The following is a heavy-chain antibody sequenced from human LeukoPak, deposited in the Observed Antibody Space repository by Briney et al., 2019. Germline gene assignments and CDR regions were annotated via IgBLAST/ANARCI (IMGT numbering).Heavy chain of an antibody. Sequence: PGGSLRLSCAASGFTFEDDGMSWVRQAPGKGLEWVSGINWNGGSTGYADSVKGRFTISRDNAKNSLYLQMNSLRAEDTALYYCARTQLGYSSSWHFGHRYYYYMDVWGKGTTVTVSS. J-gene: IGHJ6*03. CDR1: GFTFEDDG. CDR2: INWNGGST. V-gene: IGHV3-20*04. CDR3: ARTQLGYSSSWHFGHRYYYYMDV. D-gene: IGHD6-13*01.